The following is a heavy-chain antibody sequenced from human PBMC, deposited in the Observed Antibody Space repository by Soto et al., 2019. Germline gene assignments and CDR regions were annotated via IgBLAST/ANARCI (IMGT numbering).Heavy chain of an antibody. Sequence: EVQLAESEGGLVQPGGSLRLSCAASGFTVSSNYMSWVRQAPGKGLEWVSVIYSGGNTYYADSVKGRFTISRDNSKNTLYLQMSSLRAEDTAVYYCARDASGYCTNCVCPSYFDYWGQGTLVTVSS. J-gene: IGHJ4*02. CDR1: GFTVSSNY. V-gene: IGHV3-66*01. CDR3: ARDASGYCTNCVCPSYFDY. D-gene: IGHD2-8*01. CDR2: IYSGGNT.